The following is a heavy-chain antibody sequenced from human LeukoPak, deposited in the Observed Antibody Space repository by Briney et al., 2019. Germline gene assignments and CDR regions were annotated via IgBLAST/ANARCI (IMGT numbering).Heavy chain of an antibody. J-gene: IGHJ6*02. V-gene: IGHV3-23*01. Sequence: GGSLRLSCAASGFTFSSSAVNWVRQAPGKGLEWVSACGTDGDTYYADSVKGRFTISRDNSKNTLYLQMNSLRAEDTAVYYCASRDKGYYYGMDVWGQGTTVTVSS. D-gene: IGHD5-24*01. CDR3: ASRDKGYYYGMDV. CDR1: GFTFSSSA. CDR2: CGTDGDT.